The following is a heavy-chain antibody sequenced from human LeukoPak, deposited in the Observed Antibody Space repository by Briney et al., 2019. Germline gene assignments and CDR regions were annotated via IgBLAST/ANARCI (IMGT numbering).Heavy chain of an antibody. CDR2: VYYSGST. CDR1: GGSIGSYS. Sequence: SETLSLTCTVSGGSIGSYSWNWIRQAPGTVLEWIGYVYYSGSTMYNPSLRSRVTISVDTSKNQFSLKQSSVTAADTAVYYCARLKARDAFDIWGQGTMVTVSS. V-gene: IGHV4-59*08. CDR3: ARLKARDAFDI. J-gene: IGHJ3*02.